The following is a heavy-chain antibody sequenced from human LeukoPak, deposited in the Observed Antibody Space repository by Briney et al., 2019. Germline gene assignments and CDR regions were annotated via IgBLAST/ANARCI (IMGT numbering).Heavy chain of an antibody. V-gene: IGHV1-18*01. J-gene: IGHJ4*02. Sequence: ASVKVSCKASGYTFISYGISWVRQAPGQGLEWMGWISGYNGNTNYAQNLQGRVTMTTDTSTSTAYMDLRSLRSDDTAVYYCARSQYGSGSYSPFDYWGQGTLVTVSS. CDR2: ISGYNGNT. D-gene: IGHD3-10*01. CDR3: ARSQYGSGSYSPFDY. CDR1: GYTFISYG.